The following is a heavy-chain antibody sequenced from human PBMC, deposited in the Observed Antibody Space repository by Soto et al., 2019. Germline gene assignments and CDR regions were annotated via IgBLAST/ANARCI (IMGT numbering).Heavy chain of an antibody. D-gene: IGHD3-22*01. V-gene: IGHV1-2*02. CDR3: ANSDSFDNSVPGDF. CDR2: INPNSGAT. CDR1: RYTFTDYY. Sequence: QVQLVQSGAEVKKPGASVKVSCKASRYTFTDYYIHWVRQAPGQGLEWMGWINPNSGATNYAQKFQGRVTMTRDTSISTAYMELSRLRSDDTAVYYCANSDSFDNSVPGDFWGQGTLVTVSS. J-gene: IGHJ4*02.